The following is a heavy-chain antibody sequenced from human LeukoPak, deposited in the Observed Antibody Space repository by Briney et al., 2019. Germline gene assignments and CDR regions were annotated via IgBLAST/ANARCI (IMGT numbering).Heavy chain of an antibody. CDR3: ARAVDVADY. CDR1: GFTFSSHW. CDR2: IKEDESAK. Sequence: PGGSLRRSCVASGFTFSSHWMSWVRQAPGKGLEWVANIKEDESAKFYLDSVKGRFTISRDNAKNSVYLQMNSLRVEDTAVYYCARAVDVADYWGQGTLVTVSS. V-gene: IGHV3-7*01. D-gene: IGHD3-16*01. J-gene: IGHJ4*02.